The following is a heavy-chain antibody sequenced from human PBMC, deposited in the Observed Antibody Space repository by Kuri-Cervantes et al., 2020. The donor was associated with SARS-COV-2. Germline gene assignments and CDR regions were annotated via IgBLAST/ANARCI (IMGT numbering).Heavy chain of an antibody. V-gene: IGHV1-46*01. Sequence: ASVKVSCKASGYTFTSYDINWVRQATGQGLEWMGIINPSGGSTSYAQKFQGRVTMTRDTPTSTVYMELSSLRSEDTAVYYCARVDLLDYYYGMDVWGQGTTVTVSS. CDR3: ARVDLLDYYYGMDV. J-gene: IGHJ6*02. D-gene: IGHD3-9*01. CDR2: INPSGGST. CDR1: GYTFTSYD.